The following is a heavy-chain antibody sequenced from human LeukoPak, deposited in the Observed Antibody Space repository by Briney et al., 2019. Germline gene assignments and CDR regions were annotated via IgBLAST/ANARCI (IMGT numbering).Heavy chain of an antibody. Sequence: PSETLSLTCTVSGGSISSYYWSWIRQPPGKGLEWIGCIYYSGSTNYNPSLKSRVTISVDTSKNQFSLKLSSVTAADTAVYYCARRAYYYDSSGYYRAYYFDYWGQGTLVTVSS. J-gene: IGHJ4*02. V-gene: IGHV4-59*08. CDR1: GGSISSYY. CDR3: ARRAYYYDSSGYYRAYYFDY. CDR2: IYYSGST. D-gene: IGHD3-22*01.